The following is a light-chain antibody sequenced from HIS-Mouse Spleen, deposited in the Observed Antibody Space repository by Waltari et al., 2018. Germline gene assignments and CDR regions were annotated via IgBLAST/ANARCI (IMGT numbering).Light chain of an antibody. Sequence: QSALTQPASVSGSPGQSITISCTGNSSDVGGYNYVSWYQQHPGKAPKLMIYDVSNRPSGVSNRFSGSKSGNTASLTISGLQAEDEADYYCSSYTSSSTWVFGGGTKLTVI. V-gene: IGLV2-14*03. CDR3: SSYTSSSTWV. J-gene: IGLJ3*02. CDR2: DVS. CDR1: SSDVGGYNY.